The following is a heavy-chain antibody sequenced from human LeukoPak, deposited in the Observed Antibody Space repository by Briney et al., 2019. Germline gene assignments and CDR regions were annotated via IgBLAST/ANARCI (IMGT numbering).Heavy chain of an antibody. CDR3: ARWSWAVADGQFDY. D-gene: IGHD6-19*01. J-gene: IGHJ4*02. CDR1: GGTFSSYA. V-gene: IGHV1-2*02. Sequence: ASVKVSCKASGGTFSSYAISWVRQAPGQGLEWMGWINPNSGGTNYAQKFQGRVTMTRDTSISTAYMELSRLRSDDTAVYYCARWSWAVADGQFDYWGQGTLVTVSS. CDR2: INPNSGGT.